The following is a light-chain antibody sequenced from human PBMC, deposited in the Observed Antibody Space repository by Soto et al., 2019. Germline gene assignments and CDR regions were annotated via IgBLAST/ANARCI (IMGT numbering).Light chain of an antibody. V-gene: IGKV1-5*01. CDR3: QQSYSTRWT. CDR2: XVX. J-gene: IGKJ1*01. CDR1: QRISXW. Sequence: DIQMTQSPSTLSASVGDTVTITCRASQRISXWVALXXXXXGXAXXXLXXXVXXLXRGVPPRFSGSGSGTEFTLTISSLQPEDFATYYCQQSYSTRWTFGQGTKVDIK.